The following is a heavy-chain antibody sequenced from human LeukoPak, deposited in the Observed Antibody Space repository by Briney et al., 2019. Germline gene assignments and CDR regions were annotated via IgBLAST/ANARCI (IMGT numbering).Heavy chain of an antibody. V-gene: IGHV3-21*06. CDR1: GFTFTTYY. Sequence: QPGGSLRLSCAASGFTFTTYYMTWVRQAPGKGLEWVASIGPTGSDRYHADSIKGRFTISRDNADNFLYLQMNSLRAEDTAVYYCATETNGRHYDYWGQGTLLTVSS. CDR2: IGPTGSDR. J-gene: IGHJ4*02. CDR3: ATETNGRHYDY. D-gene: IGHD1-14*01.